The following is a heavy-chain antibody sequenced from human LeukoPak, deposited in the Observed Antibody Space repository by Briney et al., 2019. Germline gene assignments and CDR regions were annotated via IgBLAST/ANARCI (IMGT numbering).Heavy chain of an antibody. CDR3: ARDQLLVFRPAANDY. V-gene: IGHV1-2*02. J-gene: IGHJ4*02. CDR1: GYTFTGYY. CDR2: INPNSGGT. D-gene: IGHD2-2*01. Sequence: ASVKVSCKASGYTFTGYYMHWVRQAPGQGLEWMGWINPNSGGTNYAQKFQGRVTMTRDTSISTAYMELSRLRSDDTAVYYCARDQLLVFRPAANDYWGQGTLVTVSS.